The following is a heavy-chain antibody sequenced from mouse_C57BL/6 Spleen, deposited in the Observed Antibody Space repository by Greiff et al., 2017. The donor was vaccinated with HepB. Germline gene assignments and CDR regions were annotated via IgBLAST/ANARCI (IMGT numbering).Heavy chain of an antibody. V-gene: IGHV1-66*01. CDR3: ARGRGTGAMYY. CDR2: IYPGSGNT. D-gene: IGHD2-14*01. Sequence: VQLQQSGPELVKPGASVKISCKASGYSFTSYYIHWVKQRPGQGLEWIGWIYPGSGNTKYNEKFKGKATLTADTSSSTAYMQLSSLTSEDTAVYYCARGRGTGAMYYWGQGTTVTVSS. J-gene: IGHJ4*01. CDR1: GYSFTSYY.